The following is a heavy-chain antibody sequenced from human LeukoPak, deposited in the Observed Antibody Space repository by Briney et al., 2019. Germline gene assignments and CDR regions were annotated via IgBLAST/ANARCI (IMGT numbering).Heavy chain of an antibody. D-gene: IGHD3-22*01. J-gene: IGHJ4*02. CDR2: ISAGGQST. CDR1: GFTFSSYA. CDR3: AKGPLIVVLDGY. Sequence: GGSLRLSCAASGFTFSSYAMSWVRQAPGKGLEWVAGISAGGQSTYSADAVKGRFTISRDNYKNRLYLQMNSLRAEDTAVYYCAKGPLIVVLDGYWGQGTLVTVSS. V-gene: IGHV3-23*01.